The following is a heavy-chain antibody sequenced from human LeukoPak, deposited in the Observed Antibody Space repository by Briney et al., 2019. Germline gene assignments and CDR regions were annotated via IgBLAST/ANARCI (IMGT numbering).Heavy chain of an antibody. CDR2: ISSSSSYI. CDR3: AKDLRFRVVGATSNDY. CDR1: GFTFSSYS. Sequence: PGGSLRLSCAASGFTFSSYSMNWVRQAPGKGLEWVSSISSSSSYIYYADSVKGRFTISRDNSKNTLYLQMNSLRAEDTAVYYCAKDLRFRVVGATSNDYWGQGTLVTVSS. D-gene: IGHD1-26*01. V-gene: IGHV3-21*04. J-gene: IGHJ4*02.